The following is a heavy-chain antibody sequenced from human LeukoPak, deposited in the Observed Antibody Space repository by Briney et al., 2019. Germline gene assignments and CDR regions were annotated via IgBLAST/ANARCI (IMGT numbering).Heavy chain of an antibody. D-gene: IGHD2-2*01. V-gene: IGHV1-69*05. J-gene: IGHJ4*02. CDR3: ARRLPSAEYFDY. CDR1: GGTFSSYA. Sequence: GASVKVSCKASGGTFSSYAISWLRQTPGQGLEWMGGIIPMFGTPNYAQKLQGRVTITTDESTNTAYMELNALRSEDTAVYYCARRLPSAEYFDYWGQGTLVTVSS. CDR2: IIPMFGTP.